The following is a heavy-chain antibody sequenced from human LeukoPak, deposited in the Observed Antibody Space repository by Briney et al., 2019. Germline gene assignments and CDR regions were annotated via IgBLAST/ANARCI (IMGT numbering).Heavy chain of an antibody. D-gene: IGHD3-22*01. Sequence: SLXLSXXXXGFTXXXXAMSWVRXAPGKGLEWVSAISGSGGSTYYADSVKGRFTISRDNSKNTLYLQMNSLRAEDTAVYYCAKKRITMIVVVSDFDYWGQGTLVTVSS. V-gene: IGHV3-23*01. J-gene: IGHJ4*02. CDR3: AKKRITMIVVVSDFDY. CDR1: GFTXXXXA. CDR2: ISGSGGST.